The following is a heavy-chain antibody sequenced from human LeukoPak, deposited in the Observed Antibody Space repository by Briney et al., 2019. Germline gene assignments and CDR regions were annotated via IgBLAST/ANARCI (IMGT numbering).Heavy chain of an antibody. CDR1: GFTFSNAW. D-gene: IGHD4-17*01. V-gene: IGHV3-23*01. J-gene: IGHJ4*02. CDR3: AKGTTVTTAFGY. Sequence: PGGSLRLSCAASGFTFSNAWMSWVRQAPGKGLEWVSAISGSGGSTYYADSVKGRFTISRDNSKNTLYLQMNSLRAEDTAVYYCAKGTTVTTAFGYWGQGTLVTVSS. CDR2: ISGSGGST.